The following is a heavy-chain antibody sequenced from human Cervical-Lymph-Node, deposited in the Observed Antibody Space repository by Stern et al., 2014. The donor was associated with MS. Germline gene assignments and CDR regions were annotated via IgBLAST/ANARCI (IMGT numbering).Heavy chain of an antibody. J-gene: IGHJ6*02. CDR1: GFSLNSLG. CDR2: ISLVGSNR. V-gene: IGHV3-30*03. Sequence: DQLVESGGGVVQPGRSLRLSCAVSGFSLNSLGMHWVRQAPGKGLEWVDVISLVGSNRSYGDSVQGRVSISRDISSNTVYLQMNSLSPEDTAVYYCLGVGDAMHVWGQGTTVIVSS. CDR3: LGVGDAMHV.